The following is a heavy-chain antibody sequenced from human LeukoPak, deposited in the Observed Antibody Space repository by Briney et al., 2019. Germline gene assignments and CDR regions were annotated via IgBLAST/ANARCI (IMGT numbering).Heavy chain of an antibody. V-gene: IGHV3-48*01. J-gene: IGHJ4*02. D-gene: IGHD6-19*01. CDR3: AKELAADIPGIAVAGAFDY. Sequence: GGSLRLSCAASGFTFSTYSMNWVRQAPGKGLEWVSYIISSSSTIYYADSVKGRFTISRDNAKNSLYLQMNSLRAEDTAVYYCAKELAADIPGIAVAGAFDYWGQGTLVTVSS. CDR2: IISSSSTI. CDR1: GFTFSTYS.